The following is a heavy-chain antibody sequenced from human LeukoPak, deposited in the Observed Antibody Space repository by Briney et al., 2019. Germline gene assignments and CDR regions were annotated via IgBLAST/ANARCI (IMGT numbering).Heavy chain of an antibody. J-gene: IGHJ2*01. CDR3: AKDVLRLNYGYFDL. D-gene: IGHD2-21*02. CDR2: ISYSSGSI. CDR1: GFTLSNCA. Sequence: GGSLRLSCAASGFTLSNCAMSWVRQAPGKGPEWVAGISYSSGSIYYSDSVKGLFTISRDNSKNTLYLQMNSLRADDTAVYYCAKDVLRLNYGYFDLWGRGTLVSVSS. V-gene: IGHV3-23*01.